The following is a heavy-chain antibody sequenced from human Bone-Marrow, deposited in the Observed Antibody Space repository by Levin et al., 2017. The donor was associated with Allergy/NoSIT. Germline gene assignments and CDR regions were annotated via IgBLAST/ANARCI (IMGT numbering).Heavy chain of an antibody. CDR2: MRSKAYGGAT. J-gene: IGHJ3*01. D-gene: IGHD3-3*01. V-gene: IGHV3-49*03. CDR3: SRDALWRGNDIEAFDV. Sequence: SCLPSGFTFTDYGVSWFRQAPGKGLEWVSFMRSKAYGGATEYAASVKARFIISRDDSESIAYLQMNSLKTEDTAVYYCSRDALWRGNDIEAFDVWGQGTRVTVAS. CDR1: GFTFTDYG.